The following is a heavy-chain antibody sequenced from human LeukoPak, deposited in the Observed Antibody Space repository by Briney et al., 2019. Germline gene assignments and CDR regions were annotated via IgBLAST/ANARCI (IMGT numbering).Heavy chain of an antibody. Sequence: ASVKVSCKASGYTFTGYYMHWVRQAPGQGLEWMGRINPNSGGTNYAQKFQGRVTMTRDTSTSAVYMELSSLRSEDTAVYYCARGGSLAVAPHLYYFDYWGQGTLVTVSS. J-gene: IGHJ4*02. V-gene: IGHV1-2*06. CDR1: GYTFTGYY. CDR2: INPNSGGT. D-gene: IGHD6-19*01. CDR3: ARGGSLAVAPHLYYFDY.